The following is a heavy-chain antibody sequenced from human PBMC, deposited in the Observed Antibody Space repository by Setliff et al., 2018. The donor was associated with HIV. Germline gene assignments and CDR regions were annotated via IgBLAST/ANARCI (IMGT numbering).Heavy chain of an antibody. J-gene: IGHJ4*02. CDR2: VSGSGTAT. CDR3: AKGLDYVDSSGYSYFRL. Sequence: ESLKISCGASGFTFSSFAMNWVRHAPGKGLEWVSAVSGSGTATEYADSVKGRFTISRDNSKNALYLEMNNLRAEDTAIYYCAKGLDYVDSSGYSYFRLWGQGTQVTVSS. CDR1: GFTFSSFA. V-gene: IGHV3-23*01. D-gene: IGHD3-22*01.